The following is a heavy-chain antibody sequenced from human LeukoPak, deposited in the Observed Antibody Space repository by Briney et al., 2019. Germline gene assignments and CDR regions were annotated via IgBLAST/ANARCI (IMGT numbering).Heavy chain of an antibody. D-gene: IGHD5-18*01. Sequence: ASVKVSCKASGYTFTSYYMHWVRQAPGQGLEWMGIINPSGGSTSYAQKFQGRVTMTRDTSTSTVYMELCSLRSEDTAVYYCAREGGGYSYGPNFDYWGQGTLVTVSS. CDR2: INPSGGST. CDR1: GYTFTSYY. V-gene: IGHV1-46*01. CDR3: AREGGGYSYGPNFDY. J-gene: IGHJ4*02.